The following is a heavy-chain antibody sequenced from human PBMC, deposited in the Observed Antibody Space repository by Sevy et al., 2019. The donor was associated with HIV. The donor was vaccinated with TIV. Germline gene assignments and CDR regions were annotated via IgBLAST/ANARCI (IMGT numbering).Heavy chain of an antibody. D-gene: IGHD1-26*01. CDR3: ARGVGLDC. CDR2: IRPDGSDK. V-gene: IGHV3-7*01. J-gene: IGHJ4*02. Sequence: GGCLRLSCAASGFTFSPYWMIWVRQAPGKGLEWVANIRPDGSDKYYVESVKGRFTISRDNAKNSLYLQMNSLRADDTAMYYCARGVGLDCWGQGALVTVSS. CDR1: GFTFSPYW.